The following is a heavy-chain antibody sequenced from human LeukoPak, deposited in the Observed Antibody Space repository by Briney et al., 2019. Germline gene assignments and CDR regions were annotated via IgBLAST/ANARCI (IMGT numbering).Heavy chain of an antibody. V-gene: IGHV3-23*01. D-gene: IGHD6-13*01. CDR3: AKGELKLRGYSSSWYYFDY. Sequence: SGGSLRLSCAASGFTFSSYAMSWVRQAPGKGLEWVSAISGSGGSTYYADSVKGRFTISRDNSKNTLYLQMNSLRAEDTAVYYCAKGELKLRGYSSSWYYFDYWGQGTLVTVSS. CDR2: ISGSGGST. CDR1: GFTFSSYA. J-gene: IGHJ4*02.